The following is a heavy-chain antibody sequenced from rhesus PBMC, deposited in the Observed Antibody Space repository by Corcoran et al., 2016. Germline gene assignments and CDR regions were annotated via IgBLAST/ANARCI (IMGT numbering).Heavy chain of an antibody. J-gene: IGHJ5-2*02. D-gene: IGHD1-32*01. CDR3: AKRNSMDV. CDR1: GGSFNSYW. V-gene: IGHV4-80*01. CDR2: INGNSGAT. Sequence: QVQLQESGPGQVKPSETLYLTCGVSGGSFNSYWWSWIRQPPWKGVGGIGEINGNSGATIYNPSLKSRVTISKAAPNSQVFLRLSSVTAADTALYYCAKRNSMDVWGRGLLVTVSS.